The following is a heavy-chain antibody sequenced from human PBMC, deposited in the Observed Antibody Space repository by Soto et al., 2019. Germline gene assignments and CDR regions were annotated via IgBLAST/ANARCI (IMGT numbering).Heavy chain of an antibody. J-gene: IGHJ2*01. CDR2: INPSGGST. CDR3: ARSLDTAMWIGNWYFDL. V-gene: IGHV1-46*01. CDR1: GYTFTSYY. D-gene: IGHD5-18*01. Sequence: ASVKVSCKASGYTFTSYYMHWVRQAPGQGLEWMGIINPSGGSTSYAQKFQGRVTMTRDASTSTVYMELSSLRSEDTAVYYCARSLDTAMWIGNWYFDLWGRGTLVTVSS.